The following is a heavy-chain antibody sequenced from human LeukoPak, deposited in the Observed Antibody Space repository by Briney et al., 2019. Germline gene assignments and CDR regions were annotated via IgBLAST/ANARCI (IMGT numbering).Heavy chain of an antibody. D-gene: IGHD6-19*01. J-gene: IGHJ6*02. V-gene: IGHV4-59*01. CDR1: GGSISSYY. Sequence: PSETLSLTCTVSGGSISSYYWSWIRQPPGKGLEWIGYIYYSGSTNYNPSLKSRVTISVDTSKNQFSLKLSSVTAADTAVYYCARGSGSSGWPAYYYYGMDVWGQGTTVTVSS. CDR3: ARGSGSSGWPAYYYYGMDV. CDR2: IYYSGST.